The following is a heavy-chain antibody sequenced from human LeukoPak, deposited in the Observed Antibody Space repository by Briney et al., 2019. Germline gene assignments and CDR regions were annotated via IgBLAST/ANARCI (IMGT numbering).Heavy chain of an antibody. D-gene: IGHD1-7*01. J-gene: IGHJ4*02. CDR2: MYYRGNT. CDR3: ARLYGNYQNYFDY. V-gene: IGHV4-39*07. CDR1: GGSISTITDY. Sequence: SETLSLTCTVSGGSISTITDYWGWIRQPPGKGLEWVGHMYYRGNTFYNPSLKSRVTISVDTSKNQFSLKLRSVTAADTAVYYCARLYGNYQNYFDYWGQGTLVTVSS.